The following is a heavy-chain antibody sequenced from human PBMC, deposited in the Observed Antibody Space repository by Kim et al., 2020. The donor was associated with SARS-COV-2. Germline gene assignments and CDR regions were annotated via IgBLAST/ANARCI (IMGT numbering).Heavy chain of an antibody. J-gene: IGHJ4*02. Sequence: GGSLRLSCAASGFTFSSSAMTWVRQAPGKGLEWVSNIGGSGATTYYADSVKGRFTISRDNSKNTLYLQMSSLRAEDSAIYYCAKRQVTAGPTFDFWGQGTLGTVSS. V-gene: IGHV3-23*01. D-gene: IGHD2-2*01. CDR2: IGGSGATT. CDR3: AKRQVTAGPTFDF. CDR1: GFTFSSSA.